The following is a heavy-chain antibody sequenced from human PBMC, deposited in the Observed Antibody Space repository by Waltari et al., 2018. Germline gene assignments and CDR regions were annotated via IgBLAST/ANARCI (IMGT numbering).Heavy chain of an antibody. CDR2: IYYSGST. D-gene: IGHD3-22*01. CDR3: ARGPRYYDNNWFDP. Sequence: QVQLQESGPGLVKPSETLSLTCTVSGGSISSYYWSWIRQPPGKGLEWIGYIYYSGSTNYNPSLKSGVTISVDTSKNQFSLKLSSVTAADTAVYYCARGPRYYDNNWFDPWGQGTLVTVSS. CDR1: GGSISSYY. V-gene: IGHV4-59*01. J-gene: IGHJ5*02.